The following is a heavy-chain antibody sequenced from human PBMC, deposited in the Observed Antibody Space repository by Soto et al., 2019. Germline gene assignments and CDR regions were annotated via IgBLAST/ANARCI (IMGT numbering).Heavy chain of an antibody. V-gene: IGHV3-23*01. D-gene: IGHD2-8*01. CDR2: ISGSGGST. CDR3: AKDTKYYYYMDV. Sequence: PGKGLEWVSAISGSGGSTYYADSVKGRFTISRDNSKNTLYLQMNSLRAEDTAVYYCAKDTKYYYYMDVWGKGTTVTVSS. J-gene: IGHJ6*03.